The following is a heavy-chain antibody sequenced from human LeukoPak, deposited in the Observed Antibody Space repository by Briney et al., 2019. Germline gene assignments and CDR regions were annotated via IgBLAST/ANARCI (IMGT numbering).Heavy chain of an antibody. CDR2: ISAYNGNT. CDR3: ARASAPAAKRRVGYYMDV. V-gene: IGHV1-18*01. Sequence: ASVKVSCKASGYTFTSYGISWVRQAPGQGLEWMGWISAYNGNTNYAQKFQGRVTITTDESTSTAYMELSSLRSEDTAVYYCARASAPAAKRRVGYYMDVWGKGTTVTVSS. J-gene: IGHJ6*03. CDR1: GYTFTSYG. D-gene: IGHD2-2*01.